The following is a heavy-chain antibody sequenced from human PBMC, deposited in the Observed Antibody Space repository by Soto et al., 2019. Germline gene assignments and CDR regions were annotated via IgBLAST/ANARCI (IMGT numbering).Heavy chain of an antibody. CDR3: ARHKDTSSRYLLPDC. CDR2: IYYRGNT. D-gene: IGHD6-13*01. CDR1: GASLSSGGHY. V-gene: IGHV4-39*01. Sequence: PSETLSLTCTVCGASLSSGGHYWGWIRQPPGKGLEWIGSIYYRGNTYYNPSLMSRVTISVDTSKNQFSLKLNSVTAADTAVYYCARHKDTSSRYLLPDCWGQGSLVTVSS. J-gene: IGHJ4*02.